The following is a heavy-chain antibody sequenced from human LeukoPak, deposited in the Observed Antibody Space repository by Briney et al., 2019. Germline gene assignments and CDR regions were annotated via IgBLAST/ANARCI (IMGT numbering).Heavy chain of an antibody. CDR3: AKSGSGSYYPEWFDP. J-gene: IGHJ5*02. V-gene: IGHV3-74*01. Sequence: PGGSLRLSCAASGFTFSSYWMHWVRQAPGKGLVWVSRINTDGSSTSYADSVKGRFAISRDNAKNTLYLQMNSLRAEDTAVYYCAKSGSGSYYPEWFDPWGQGTLVTVSS. D-gene: IGHD1-26*01. CDR1: GFTFSSYW. CDR2: INTDGSST.